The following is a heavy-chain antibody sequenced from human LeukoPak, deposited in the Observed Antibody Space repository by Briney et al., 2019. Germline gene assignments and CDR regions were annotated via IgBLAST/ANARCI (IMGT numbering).Heavy chain of an antibody. J-gene: IGHJ4*02. CDR1: GFTFNNYA. CDR2: ISDIGGRT. V-gene: IGHV3-23*01. CDR3: AKEQTSSGYFDY. D-gene: IGHD3-10*01. Sequence: GGSLRLSCAASGFTFNNYAMSWVRQAPGKGLEWVAAISDIGGRTYYRDSVKGRFTISRDNPKNTLYLLMNSLSAEDTALYYCAKEQTSSGYFDYWGQGTLLTISS.